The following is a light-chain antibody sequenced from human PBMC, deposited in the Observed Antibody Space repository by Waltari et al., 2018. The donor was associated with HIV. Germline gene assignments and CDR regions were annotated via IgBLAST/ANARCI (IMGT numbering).Light chain of an antibody. Sequence: QSDLTQPASVSGSPGQSITLSCTGTSSDVGGYNYVSWYQQHSGKAPKLMLYEVSNRPSGVSNRFSGSKSGNTASLTISGLQAEDEAYYYCSSYTGTSTHVVFGGGTKLTVL. CDR3: SSYTGTSTHVV. J-gene: IGLJ2*01. CDR2: EVS. CDR1: SSDVGGYNY. V-gene: IGLV2-14*01.